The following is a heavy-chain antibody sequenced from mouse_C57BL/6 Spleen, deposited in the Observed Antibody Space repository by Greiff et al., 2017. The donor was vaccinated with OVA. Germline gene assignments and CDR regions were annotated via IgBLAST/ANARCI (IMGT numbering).Heavy chain of an antibody. CDR2: INPYNGGT. D-gene: IGHD1-1*01. Sequence: VQLKQSGPVLVKPGASVKMSCKASGYTFTDYYMNWVKQSHGKSLEWIGVINPYNGGTSYNQKFKGKATLTVDKSSSTAYMELNSLTSEDSAVYYCARNYYGSSPWYFDVWGTGTTVTVAA. CDR1: GYTFTDYY. CDR3: ARNYYGSSPWYFDV. J-gene: IGHJ1*03. V-gene: IGHV1-19*01.